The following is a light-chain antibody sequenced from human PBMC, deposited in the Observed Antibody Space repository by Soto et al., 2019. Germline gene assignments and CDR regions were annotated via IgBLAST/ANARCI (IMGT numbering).Light chain of an antibody. CDR1: QSVSGNS. CDR2: GAS. V-gene: IGKV3-20*01. J-gene: IGKJ2*01. Sequence: ESVLTQSPGTLSLSPGDGATLSCRASQSVSGNSLAWYQQKPGQAPRLLIYGASTSATGIPDKFSGSGSGTDFTLTISRLEPEDFAVYYCQQYGRAPYTFGQGNKLEIK. CDR3: QQYGRAPYT.